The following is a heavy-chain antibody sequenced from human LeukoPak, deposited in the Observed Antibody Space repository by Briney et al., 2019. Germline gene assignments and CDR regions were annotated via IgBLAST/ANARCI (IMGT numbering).Heavy chain of an antibody. CDR3: PSGSADY. CDR2: ISASGVSA. Sequence: GGSLRLSCEGSGFSFRSYAMNWVRQAPGKGLEWVSTISASGVSAYYAVSVKGRFTISRDNSKNTLYLQMNSLRAEDTAVYYCPSGSADYWGQGTLVTVSS. CDR1: GFSFRSYA. J-gene: IGHJ4*02. V-gene: IGHV3-23*01. D-gene: IGHD1-26*01.